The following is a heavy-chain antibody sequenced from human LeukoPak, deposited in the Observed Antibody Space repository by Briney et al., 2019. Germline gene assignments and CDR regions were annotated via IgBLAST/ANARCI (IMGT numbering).Heavy chain of an antibody. CDR1: GGTFGSYA. CDR2: IIPILGIA. CDR3: ARGTVDDYGDY. D-gene: IGHD5-12*01. Sequence: GSSVKVSCKASGGTFGSYAISWVRQAPGQGLEWMGRIIPILGIANYAQKFQGRVTITADKSTSTAYMELSSLRSEDTAVYYCARGTVDDYGDYWGQGTLVTVSS. J-gene: IGHJ4*02. V-gene: IGHV1-69*04.